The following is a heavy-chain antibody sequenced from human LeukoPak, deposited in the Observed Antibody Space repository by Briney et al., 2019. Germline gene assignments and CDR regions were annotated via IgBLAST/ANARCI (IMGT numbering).Heavy chain of an antibody. Sequence: SGGSLRLSCAASGFTFSSYGMHWVRQAPGKGLEWVAVIWYDGSNKYYADSVKDRFTISRDNSKNTLYLQMNSLRAEDTAVYYCARDPTQVEYSSSGGLFDYWGQGTLVTVSS. CDR1: GFTFSSYG. J-gene: IGHJ4*02. V-gene: IGHV3-33*01. D-gene: IGHD6-6*01. CDR2: IWYDGSNK. CDR3: ARDPTQVEYSSSGGLFDY.